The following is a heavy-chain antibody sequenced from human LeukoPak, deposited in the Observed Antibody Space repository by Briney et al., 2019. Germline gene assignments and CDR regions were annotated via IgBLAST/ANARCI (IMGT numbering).Heavy chain of an antibody. D-gene: IGHD2-15*01. Sequence: GGSLRLSCAASGFTFSSYAMPWVRQAPGKGLEWVSSISINSGGTYYADSVKGRFTISRDNSKNTLYLQMNSLRAEDTAVYYCAKDGRGGVPRAFDIWGQGTMVTVSS. J-gene: IGHJ3*02. CDR1: GFTFSSYA. CDR2: ISINSGGT. CDR3: AKDGRGGVPRAFDI. V-gene: IGHV3-23*01.